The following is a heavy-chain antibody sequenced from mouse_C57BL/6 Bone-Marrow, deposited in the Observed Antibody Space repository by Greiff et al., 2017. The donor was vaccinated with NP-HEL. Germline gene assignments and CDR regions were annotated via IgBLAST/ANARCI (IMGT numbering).Heavy chain of an antibody. V-gene: IGHV1-82*01. D-gene: IGHD1-1*01. J-gene: IGHJ4*01. CDR3: ATLIYYYGSSSDYYAMDY. Sequence: VKLQQSGPELVKPGASVKISCKASGYAFSSSWMNWVKQRPGKGLEWIGRIYPGDGDTNYNGKFKGKATLTADKSSSTAYMQLSSLTSEDSAVYFCATLIYYYGSSSDYYAMDYWGQGTSVTVSS. CDR1: GYAFSSSW. CDR2: IYPGDGDT.